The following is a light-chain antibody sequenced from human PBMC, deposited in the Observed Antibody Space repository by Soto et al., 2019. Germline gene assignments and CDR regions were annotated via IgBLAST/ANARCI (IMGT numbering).Light chain of an antibody. V-gene: IGKV1-9*01. J-gene: IGKJ1*01. Sequence: EIRITQSPSTVSASVGDRVTITCRASRAITNNLAWYQQKPGNPPRLLIYEESTLHSGVPSRFSGRKVGTQFILTIDSLQPEDFATYYCQQSYSTPWTFGQGTKVDIK. CDR2: EES. CDR3: QQSYSTPWT. CDR1: RAITNN.